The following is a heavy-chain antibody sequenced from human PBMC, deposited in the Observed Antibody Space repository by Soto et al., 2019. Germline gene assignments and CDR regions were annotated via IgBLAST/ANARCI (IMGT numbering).Heavy chain of an antibody. CDR3: ARRGGSSSGYYCYAMDV. J-gene: IGHJ6*02. Sequence: PSETLSLTCSVSSDSMNSGGYYWSWIRQHPGKGLEWIGYIYSNGDTYYNPSLKSRVTISVDTSKNQFSLNLTSVTAADTAVYYCARRGGSSSGYYCYAMDVWGQGTTVTVSS. CDR2: IYSNGDT. D-gene: IGHD6-6*01. CDR1: SDSMNSGGYY. V-gene: IGHV4-31*03.